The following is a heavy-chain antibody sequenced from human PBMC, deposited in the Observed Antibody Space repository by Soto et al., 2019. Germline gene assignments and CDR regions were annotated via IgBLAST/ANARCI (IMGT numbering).Heavy chain of an antibody. CDR1: GGSISSGGYY. Sequence: PSETLSLTCTVSGGSISSGGYYWSWIRQHPGKGLEWIGYIYYSGSTYYNPSLKSRVTISVDTSKNQFSLKLSSVTAADTAVYYCARDSARPEYASDIWGQGTMVTVSS. CDR2: IYYSGST. D-gene: IGHD6-6*01. J-gene: IGHJ3*02. CDR3: ARDSARPEYASDI. V-gene: IGHV4-31*03.